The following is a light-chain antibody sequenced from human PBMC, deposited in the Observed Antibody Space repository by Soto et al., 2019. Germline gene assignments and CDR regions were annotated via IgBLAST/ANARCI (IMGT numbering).Light chain of an antibody. CDR2: RAS. Sequence: EVVITQSPATLSVSPGERATLSCRASQSISNHLAWYQQKPGQAPRLLLYRASTRAPGVPARFSGSGSGTEFTLTISSLQSEDFAVYYCQQYNSWPPITFGQGTRLEIK. V-gene: IGKV3-15*01. CDR1: QSISNH. J-gene: IGKJ5*01. CDR3: QQYNSWPPIT.